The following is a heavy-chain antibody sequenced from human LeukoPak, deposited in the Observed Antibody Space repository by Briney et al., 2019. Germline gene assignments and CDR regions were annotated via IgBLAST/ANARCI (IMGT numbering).Heavy chain of an antibody. J-gene: IGHJ6*02. CDR1: GFTFSNSA. CDR2: ISGGGTNK. Sequence: PGGSLRLSCAASGFTFSNSAMSWVRQSPGKGLEWVSNISGGGTNKYYVDSVKGRFTISRDNSDNTLYLQMNSLRAEDTAVYYCARNLIVVVTAKPVEYYGMDVWGQGTTVTVPS. CDR3: ARNLIVVVTAKPVEYYGMDV. D-gene: IGHD2-21*02. V-gene: IGHV3-23*01.